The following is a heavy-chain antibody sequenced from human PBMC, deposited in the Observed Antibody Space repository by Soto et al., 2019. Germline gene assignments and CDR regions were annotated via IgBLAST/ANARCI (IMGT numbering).Heavy chain of an antibody. CDR3: ANGEGGSSFNH. Sequence: QVRLVESGGGVVQPGGSLRLSCAASGLTFNTFGMNWVRQAPGKGLEWVALISYDGTHEYYADYVKGRFIISRDNSRNTLYLQMNSLTVEDTALYHCANGEGGSSFNHWGQGALVTVSS. V-gene: IGHV3-30*18. CDR1: GLTFNTFG. J-gene: IGHJ4*02. D-gene: IGHD4-17*01. CDR2: ISYDGTHE.